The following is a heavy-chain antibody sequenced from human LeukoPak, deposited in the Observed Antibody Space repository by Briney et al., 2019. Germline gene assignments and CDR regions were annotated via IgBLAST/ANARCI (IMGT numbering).Heavy chain of an antibody. Sequence: ASVKVSCKVSGYTLTELSMHWVRQAPGKGLEWMGGFDPEDGETIYAQKFQGRVTMTEDASTDTAYMELSSLRSEDTAVYYCAPVMHILAAGVAFDIWGQGTMVTVSS. CDR2: FDPEDGET. CDR3: APVMHILAAGVAFDI. J-gene: IGHJ3*02. V-gene: IGHV1-24*01. CDR1: GYTLTELS. D-gene: IGHD3-16*01.